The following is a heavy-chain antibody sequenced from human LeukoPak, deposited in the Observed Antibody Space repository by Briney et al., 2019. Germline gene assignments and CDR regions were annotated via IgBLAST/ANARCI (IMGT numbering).Heavy chain of an antibody. J-gene: IGHJ4*02. CDR1: GFTFSTYG. D-gene: IGHD6-19*01. CDR2: IRYDGSNK. V-gene: IGHV3-30*02. Sequence: HPGGSLRLSCAASGFTFSTYGMHWVRQAPGKGLEWVAFIRYDGSNKYYADSVKGRFTISRDNSKNTLYLQMNSLRAEDTAVYYCARAGIAVAGFDYWGQGTLVTVSS. CDR3: ARAGIAVAGFDY.